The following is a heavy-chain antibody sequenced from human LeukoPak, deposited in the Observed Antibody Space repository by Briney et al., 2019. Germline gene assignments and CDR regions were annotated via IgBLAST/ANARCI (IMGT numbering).Heavy chain of an antibody. CDR3: ARDVRHGVRGLPFDL. Sequence: ASVKVSCKASGYTFTGNYIYWVRQAPGQGLEWLGWINPNGGGTNYAQTFQDRVTLTTDTSISTAYMELRRLTSDDTAVYYCARDVRHGVRGLPFDLWGQGTLVTASS. CDR1: GYTFTGNY. J-gene: IGHJ4*02. CDR2: INPNGGGT. V-gene: IGHV1-2*02. D-gene: IGHD3-10*01.